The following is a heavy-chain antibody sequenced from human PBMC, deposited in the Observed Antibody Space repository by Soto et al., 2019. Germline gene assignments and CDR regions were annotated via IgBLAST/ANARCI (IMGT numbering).Heavy chain of an antibody. CDR3: ARSPGYYFDY. CDR2: IYYSGIT. CDR1: GGSIGSGGYY. V-gene: IGHV4-31*03. Sequence: TLSLTCTVPGGSIGSGGYYWSWIRQHPGKGLEWIGYIYYSGITYYNPSLKSRVTISVDTSKNQFSLKLSSVTAADTAVYYCARSPGYYFDYWGQGTLVTVSS. J-gene: IGHJ4*02.